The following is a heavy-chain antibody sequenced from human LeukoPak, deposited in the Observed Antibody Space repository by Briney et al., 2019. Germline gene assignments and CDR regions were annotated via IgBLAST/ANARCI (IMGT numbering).Heavy chain of an antibody. D-gene: IGHD1-26*01. J-gene: IGHJ3*02. CDR1: GFTFSSYA. Sequence: GGSLRFSCAASGFTFSSYAMSWVRQAPGKGLEWVSAISGSGGSTYYADSVKGRFTISRDNSKNTLYLQMNSLRAEDTAVYYCAKGKWRGDAFDIWGQGTMVTVSS. CDR2: ISGSGGST. V-gene: IGHV3-23*01. CDR3: AKGKWRGDAFDI.